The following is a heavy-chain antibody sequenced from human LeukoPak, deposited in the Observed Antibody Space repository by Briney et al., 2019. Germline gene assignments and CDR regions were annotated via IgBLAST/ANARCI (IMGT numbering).Heavy chain of an antibody. Sequence: SETLSLTCTVSGGSISCTSYYWGWIRQPPGKGLEWIGSVSYRGNTYYNPSLKSRVTISAVTSKSQFSLRLNSVTAADTSVYYCARLWSGLLPLDYWGQGTLVTVSS. V-gene: IGHV4-39*01. CDR2: VSYRGNT. CDR1: GGSISCTSYY. CDR3: ARLWSGLLPLDY. J-gene: IGHJ4*02. D-gene: IGHD3-3*01.